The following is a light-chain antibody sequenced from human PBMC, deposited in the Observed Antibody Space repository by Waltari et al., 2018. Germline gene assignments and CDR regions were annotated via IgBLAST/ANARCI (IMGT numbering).Light chain of an antibody. CDR3: QHYVRLPAT. CDR1: QRVCGT. V-gene: IGKV3-20*01. J-gene: IGKJ1*01. Sequence: EIVLTQSPVTLSLSPGARATLSCRASQRVCGTLAWYQQKPGQAPRLRMYGASLRAPGTPDRFSGTGSGTDFSLTISRLEPEDFAVYYCQHYVRLPATFGQGTKVEIK. CDR2: GAS.